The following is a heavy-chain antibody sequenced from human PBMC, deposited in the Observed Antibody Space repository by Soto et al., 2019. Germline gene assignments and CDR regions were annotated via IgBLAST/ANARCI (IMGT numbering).Heavy chain of an antibody. J-gene: IGHJ6*03. D-gene: IGHD4-17*01. Sequence: PSETLSLTCTVSGGSISSYYWSWIRQPPGKGLEWIGYIYYSGSTNYNPSLKSRVTISVDTSKNQFSLKLSSVTAADTAVYYCARVDYGDYYYYYYMDVWGKGTTVTVSS. V-gene: IGHV4-59*01. CDR3: ARVDYGDYYYYYYMDV. CDR2: IYYSGST. CDR1: GGSISSYY.